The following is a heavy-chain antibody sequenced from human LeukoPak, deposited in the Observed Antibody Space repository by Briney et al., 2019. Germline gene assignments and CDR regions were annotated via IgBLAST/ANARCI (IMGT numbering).Heavy chain of an antibody. J-gene: IGHJ4*02. V-gene: IGHV3-23*01. D-gene: IGHD2-2*01. CDR3: AKARTFRSTSCYYY. CDR2: ISGSGGST. CDR1: GFTFTGHS. Sequence: GRSLRLSCVASGFTFTGHSMHWVRQAPGKGLEWVSAISGSGGSTYYADSVKGRFTISRDNSKNTLYLQMNSLRAEDTAVYYCAKARTFRSTSCYYYWGQGTLVTVSS.